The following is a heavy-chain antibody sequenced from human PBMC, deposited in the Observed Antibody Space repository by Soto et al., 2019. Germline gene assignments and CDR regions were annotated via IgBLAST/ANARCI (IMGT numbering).Heavy chain of an antibody. CDR2: IYTSGST. D-gene: IGHD6-13*01. Sequence: SETLSLTCTVSGGSISIYYWSWIRQPAGKGLEWIGRIYTSGSTNYNPSLKSRVTMSVDTSKNQFSLKLSSVTAADTAVYYCARVPSSSWLMDAFDIWGQGTMVTVSS. J-gene: IGHJ3*02. V-gene: IGHV4-4*07. CDR1: GGSISIYY. CDR3: ARVPSSSWLMDAFDI.